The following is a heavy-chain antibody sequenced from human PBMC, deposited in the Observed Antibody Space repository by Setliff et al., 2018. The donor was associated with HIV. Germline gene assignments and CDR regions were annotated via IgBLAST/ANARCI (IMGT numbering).Heavy chain of an antibody. V-gene: IGHV4-4*07. CDR2: IYTGGRT. D-gene: IGHD2-2*01. CDR3: ARDRMPMASWVPDK. CDR1: DDSISSNY. J-gene: IGHJ4*02. Sequence: SETLSLTCTVSDDSISSNYWSWIRQSAGKGLEWVGRIYTGGRTNYNPSLKGRVTMSVDTSKSQFSLNLSSVTAADTAVYYCARDRMPMASWVPDKWGQGTLVTVSS.